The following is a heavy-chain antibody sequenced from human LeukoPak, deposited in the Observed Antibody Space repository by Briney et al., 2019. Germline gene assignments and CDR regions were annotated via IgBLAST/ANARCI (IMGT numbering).Heavy chain of an antibody. CDR3: AKDQIKGRYSYGYMIDY. CDR1: GFTFSSYA. V-gene: IGHV3-30-3*01. Sequence: GGSLRLSCAASGFTFSSYAIHRVRQAPGKGLEWVAVISYDGSNKYYADSVKGRFTISRDNSKNTLYLQMNSLRAEDTAVYYCAKDQIKGRYSYGYMIDYWGQGTLVTVSS. CDR2: ISYDGSNK. D-gene: IGHD5-18*01. J-gene: IGHJ4*02.